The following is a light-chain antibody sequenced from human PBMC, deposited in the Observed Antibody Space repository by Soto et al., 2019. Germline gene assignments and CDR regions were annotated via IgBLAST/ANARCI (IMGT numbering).Light chain of an antibody. CDR1: QSVSDK. Sequence: EIVMTQSPATLSVSQGERATLSCRASQSVSDKLAWYQQKPGQAPRLLIYHASARATGIPARFSGSGSGTEFTLTISGLQSEDFAVYYCQQYNNWPPWTFGQGTKVDIK. J-gene: IGKJ1*01. V-gene: IGKV3-15*01. CDR2: HAS. CDR3: QQYNNWPPWT.